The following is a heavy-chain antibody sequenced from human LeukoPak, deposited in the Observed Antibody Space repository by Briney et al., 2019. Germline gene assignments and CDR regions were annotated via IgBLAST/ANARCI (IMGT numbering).Heavy chain of an antibody. CDR2: ISTSGSP. CDR3: ARNLTTPPYNWFDP. V-gene: IGHV4-4*07. CDR1: GGSISNYY. J-gene: IGHJ5*02. D-gene: IGHD4/OR15-4a*01. Sequence: SETLSLTCTISGGSISNYYWSWIRQTAGKGLEWIGLISTSGSPNYNPSLKSRVTMSVDTSKNQFSLKLSSVTAADTAVYYCARNLTTPPYNWFDPWGQGTLVTVSS.